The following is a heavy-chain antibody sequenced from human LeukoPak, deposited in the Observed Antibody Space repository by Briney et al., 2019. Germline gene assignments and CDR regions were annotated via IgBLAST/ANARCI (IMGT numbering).Heavy chain of an antibody. V-gene: IGHV1-24*01. CDR2: FDPEDGET. D-gene: IGHD6-19*01. CDR3: ATEYSSGWYGGFDY. Sequence: ASVKVSCKVSGYTLTELSMHWVRQAPGKGLEWMGGFDPEDGETIYAQKFQGRVTMTEETSTDTAYMELSSLRSEDTAVYYCATEYSSGWYGGFDYWGQGTLVTVSP. J-gene: IGHJ4*02. CDR1: GYTLTELS.